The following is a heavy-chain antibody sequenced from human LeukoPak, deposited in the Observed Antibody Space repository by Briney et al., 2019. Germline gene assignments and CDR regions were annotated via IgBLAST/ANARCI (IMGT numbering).Heavy chain of an antibody. CDR2: IYYSGST. CDR1: GGSISSSSYY. D-gene: IGHD5-24*01. Sequence: SETLSLTCTVSGGSISSSSYYWGWIRQPPGKGLEWIGSIYYSGSTNYNPSLKSRVTISVDTSKNQFSLKLSSVTAADTAVYYCARASRDGPTADFDYWGQGTLVTVSS. CDR3: ARASRDGPTADFDY. J-gene: IGHJ4*02. V-gene: IGHV4-39*07.